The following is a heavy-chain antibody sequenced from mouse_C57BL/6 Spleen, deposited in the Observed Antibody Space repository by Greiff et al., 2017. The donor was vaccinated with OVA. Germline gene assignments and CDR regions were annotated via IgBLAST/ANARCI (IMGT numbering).Heavy chain of an antibody. V-gene: IGHV1-20*01. CDR1: GYSFTGYF. D-gene: IGHD2-13*01. J-gene: IGHJ2*01. CDR2: INPYNGDT. Sequence: VHVKQSGPELVKPGDSVKISCKASGYSFTGYFMNWVMQSHGKSLEWIERINPYNGDTFYNQKFKGKATLTVDKSSSTAHMELRSLTSEDSAVYYCAREVTTGQCLGDYWGQGTTLTVSS. CDR3: AREVTTGQCLGDY.